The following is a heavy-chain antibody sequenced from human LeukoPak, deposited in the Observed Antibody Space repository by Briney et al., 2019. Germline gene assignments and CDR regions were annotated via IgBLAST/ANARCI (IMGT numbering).Heavy chain of an antibody. CDR1: GGSISSYY. J-gene: IGHJ4*02. D-gene: IGHD3-22*01. CDR2: INHSGST. Sequence: SETLSLTCTVSGGSISSYYWSWIRQPPGKGLEWIGEINHSGSTNYNPSLKSRVTISVDTSKNQFSLKLSSVTAADTAVYYCARSPSYYYDSSGQEDDYWGQGTLVTVSS. CDR3: ARSPSYYYDSSGQEDDY. V-gene: IGHV4-34*01.